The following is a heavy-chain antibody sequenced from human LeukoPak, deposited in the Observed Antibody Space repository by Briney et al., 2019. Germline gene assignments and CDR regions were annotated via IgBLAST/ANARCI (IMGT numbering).Heavy chain of an antibody. CDR2: ISSSGSTI. Sequence: QPGGSLRLSCAASGFTFSSYEMNWVRQAPGKGLEWVSYISSSGSTIYYADSVKGRFTISRDNAKNSLYLQMNSLRAEDTAVYYCARHLGWNFDYWGQGTLVTVSS. D-gene: IGHD6-19*01. CDR3: ARHLGWNFDY. V-gene: IGHV3-48*03. J-gene: IGHJ4*02. CDR1: GFTFSSYE.